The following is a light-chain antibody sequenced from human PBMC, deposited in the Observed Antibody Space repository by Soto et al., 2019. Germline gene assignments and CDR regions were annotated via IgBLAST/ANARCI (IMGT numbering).Light chain of an antibody. V-gene: IGLV1-40*01. CDR1: SSNIGAGYD. CDR3: LSYDSSLSFYV. CDR2: GNS. Sequence: QAVVTQPPSVSGAPGQRVTISCTGSSSNIGAGYDVHWYQQLPGTAPKLLIYGNSNRPSGVPDRFSGSKSGTSASLAITGLQAEDEADYYCLSYDSSLSFYVFGTGTKLTVL. J-gene: IGLJ1*01.